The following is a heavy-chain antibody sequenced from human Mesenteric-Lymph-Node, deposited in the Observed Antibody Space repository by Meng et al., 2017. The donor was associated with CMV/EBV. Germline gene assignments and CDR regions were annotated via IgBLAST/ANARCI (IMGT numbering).Heavy chain of an antibody. J-gene: IGHJ6*02. V-gene: IGHV3-23*01. CDR1: GFTFSSYA. D-gene: IGHD5-18*01. CDR3: ARAPGGDTVMVLYYNGMDV. Sequence: GGSLRLSCEASGFTFSSYAMSWVRQAPGKGLEWVSAISGSGGSTYYADSVKGRFTISRDNSKNTLDLQMDSLRTEDTAVYYCARAPGGDTVMVLYYNGMDVWGQGTTVTVSS. CDR2: ISGSGGST.